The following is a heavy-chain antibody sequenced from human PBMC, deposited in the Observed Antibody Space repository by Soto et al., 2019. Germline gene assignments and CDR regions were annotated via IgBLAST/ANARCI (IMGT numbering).Heavy chain of an antibody. J-gene: IGHJ6*02. CDR1: GFTFSSYG. CDR3: AKPIAVAGTPSLYYYYGMDV. CDR2: ISYDGSNK. Sequence: QVQLVESGGGVVQPGRSLRLSCAASGFTFSSYGMHWVRQAPGKGLEWVAVISYDGSNKYYADSVKGRFTISRDNSKNTLYLQMNSLGAEDTAVYYCAKPIAVAGTPSLYYYYGMDVWGQGTTVTVSS. V-gene: IGHV3-30*18. D-gene: IGHD6-19*01.